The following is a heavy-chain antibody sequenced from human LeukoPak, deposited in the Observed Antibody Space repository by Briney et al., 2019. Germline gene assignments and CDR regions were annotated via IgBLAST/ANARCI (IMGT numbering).Heavy chain of an antibody. J-gene: IGHJ4*02. Sequence: ASVKVSCKASGYTFTSYYMHWVRQAPGKGLEWMGGFDPEDGETIYAQKFQGRVTMTEDTSTDTAYMELSSLRSEDTAVYYCATGLLSIVGATTDYWGQGTLVTVSS. D-gene: IGHD1-26*01. V-gene: IGHV1-24*01. CDR2: FDPEDGET. CDR3: ATGLLSIVGATTDY. CDR1: GYTFTSYY.